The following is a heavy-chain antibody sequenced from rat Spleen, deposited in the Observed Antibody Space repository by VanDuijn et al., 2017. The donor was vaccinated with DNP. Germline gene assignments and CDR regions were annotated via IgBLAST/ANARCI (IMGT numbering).Heavy chain of an antibody. CDR2: ITSSGGRI. Sequence: EVQLVESGGDLVQPGRSLKLSCVASGFTFNNYWMTWFRQVPGKGLEWVASITSSGGRIYYPDAVKGRFTISRDNAKNTLYLQINSLRSEDMATYYCARHVLPLRVWDYWGQGVMVTVSS. CDR1: GFTFNNYW. J-gene: IGHJ2*01. CDR3: ARHVLPLRVWDY. D-gene: IGHD1-4*01. V-gene: IGHV5-31*01.